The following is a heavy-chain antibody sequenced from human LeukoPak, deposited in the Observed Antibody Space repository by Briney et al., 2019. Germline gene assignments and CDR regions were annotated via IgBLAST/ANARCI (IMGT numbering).Heavy chain of an antibody. D-gene: IGHD6-13*01. CDR2: ISYDGGNK. CDR3: AKDLTPAAADYYFDY. V-gene: IGHV3-30-3*02. J-gene: IGHJ4*02. CDR1: GYTLTELS. Sequence: SCKVSGYTLTELSMHWVRQAPGKGLEWVAVISYDGGNKYYADSVKGRFTISRDNSKNTLYLQMNSLRAEDTAVYYCAKDLTPAAADYYFDYWGQGTLVTVSS.